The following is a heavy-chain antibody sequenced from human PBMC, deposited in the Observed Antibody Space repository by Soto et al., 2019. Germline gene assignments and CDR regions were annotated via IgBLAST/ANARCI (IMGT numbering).Heavy chain of an antibody. CDR1: GISFNTAW. J-gene: IGHJ4*02. V-gene: IGHV3-15*07. CDR2: IKSKADGGTT. CDR3: TTLLLWFGEPGY. D-gene: IGHD3-10*01. Sequence: GGSLRLSCAASGISFNTAWMSWVRQAPGKGLEWVGRIKSKADGGTTDYAAPVKGRFTISRDDSKNTLYLQMDSLKNKNTAVYYCTTLLLWFGEPGYWGQGTLVTVSS.